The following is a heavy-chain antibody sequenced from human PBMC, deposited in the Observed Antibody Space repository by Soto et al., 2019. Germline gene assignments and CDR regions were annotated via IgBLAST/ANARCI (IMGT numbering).Heavy chain of an antibody. V-gene: IGHV4-59*08. CDR2: IYYSGST. J-gene: IGHJ3*02. CDR3: ARRYGLSAFDI. D-gene: IGHD3-10*01. CDR1: GGSISSYY. Sequence: SETVSLTCTVSGGSISSYYWSWIRQPPGKGLEWIGDIYYSGSTNYNPSLKSRVTISVDTSKNQFSLKLSSVTAADTAVYYCARRYGLSAFDIWGKGTMVTVSS.